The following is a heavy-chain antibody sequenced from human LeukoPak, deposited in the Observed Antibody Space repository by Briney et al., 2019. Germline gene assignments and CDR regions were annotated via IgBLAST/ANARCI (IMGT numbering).Heavy chain of an antibody. CDR1: RGSISSPSYY. CDR2: VYYSGST. J-gene: IGHJ6*02. D-gene: IGHD5-24*01. V-gene: IGHV4-39*07. CDR3: ARVGDGYTNYYYYGMDV. Sequence: PSETLSLTCTVSRGSISSPSYYWAWIRQPPGKGLEWIGIVYYSGSTYYNPSLKSRVTISVDTSKKQFSLRLSSVTAADTAVYYCARVGDGYTNYYYYGMDVWGQGTTVTVSS.